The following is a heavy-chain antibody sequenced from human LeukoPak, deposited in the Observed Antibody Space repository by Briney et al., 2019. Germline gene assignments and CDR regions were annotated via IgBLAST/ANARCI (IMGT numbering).Heavy chain of an antibody. V-gene: IGHV4-59*08. Sequence: GSLRLSCAASGFTFSSYAMSWVRQAPGKGLEWIGYIYDSGTTNYNPSLKSRVTISVDTSKNQFSLKLSSVTAADTAVYYCARGTPLSDFWSGYFFWFDPWGQGTLVTVSS. CDR1: GFTFSSYA. CDR2: IYDSGTT. D-gene: IGHD3-3*01. CDR3: ARGTPLSDFWSGYFFWFDP. J-gene: IGHJ5*02.